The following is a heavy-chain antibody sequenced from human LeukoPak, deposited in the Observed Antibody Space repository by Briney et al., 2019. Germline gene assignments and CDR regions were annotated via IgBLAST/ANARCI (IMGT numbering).Heavy chain of an antibody. CDR1: GFTFSSYE. CDR2: ISSSGSTI. CDR3: AKGYSGYATNYFDY. Sequence: GGSLRLSCAASGFTFSSYEMNWVRQAPGKGLEWVLYISSSGSTIYYADSVKGRFTISRDNSKNTLYLQMNSLRAEDTAVYYCAKGYSGYATNYFDYWGQGTLVTVSS. V-gene: IGHV3-48*03. J-gene: IGHJ4*02. D-gene: IGHD5-12*01.